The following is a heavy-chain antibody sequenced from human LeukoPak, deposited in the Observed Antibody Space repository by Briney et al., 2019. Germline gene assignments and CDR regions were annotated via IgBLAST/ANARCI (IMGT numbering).Heavy chain of an antibody. CDR3: ARAYTAMVYWFDP. Sequence: ASVKVSCKASGYTFTSYYMHWVRQAPGQGLEWMGIINPSGGDTSYAQKFQGRVTMTRDTSTSTVYMELSSLRSEDTAVYYCARAYTAMVYWFDPWGQGPLVTVSS. J-gene: IGHJ5*02. V-gene: IGHV1-46*01. CDR2: INPSGGDT. D-gene: IGHD5-18*01. CDR1: GYTFTSYY.